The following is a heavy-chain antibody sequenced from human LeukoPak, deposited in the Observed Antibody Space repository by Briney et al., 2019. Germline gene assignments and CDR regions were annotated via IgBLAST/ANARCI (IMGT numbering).Heavy chain of an antibody. V-gene: IGHV3-21*01. CDR2: ISSSSSYI. Sequence: TRGSLRLSCAASGFTFSSYSMNWVRQAPGKGLEWVSSISSSSSYIYYADSVKGRFTISRDNAKNSLYLQMNSLRAEDTAVYYCARVGYCSGGSCYLFDYWGQGTLVAVSS. CDR1: GFTFSSYS. J-gene: IGHJ4*02. D-gene: IGHD2-15*01. CDR3: ARVGYCSGGSCYLFDY.